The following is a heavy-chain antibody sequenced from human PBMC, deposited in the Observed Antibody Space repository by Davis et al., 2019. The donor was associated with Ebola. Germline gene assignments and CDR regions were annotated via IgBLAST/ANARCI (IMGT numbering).Heavy chain of an antibody. CDR2: IYYSGST. CDR1: GGSISSYY. Sequence: PSETLSLTCTVSGGSISSYYWSWIRQPPGKGLEWIGYIYYSGSTNYNPSLKSRVTISVDTSKNQFSLKLSSVTAADTAVYYCARSGSSGYYLSDYWGQGTLVTVSS. CDR3: ARSGSSGYYLSDY. D-gene: IGHD3-22*01. V-gene: IGHV4-59*01. J-gene: IGHJ4*02.